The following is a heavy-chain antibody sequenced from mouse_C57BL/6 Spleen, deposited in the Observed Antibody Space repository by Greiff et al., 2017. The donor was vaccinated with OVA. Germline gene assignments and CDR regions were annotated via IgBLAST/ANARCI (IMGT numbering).Heavy chain of an antibody. V-gene: IGHV1-82*01. CDR1: GYAFSSSW. J-gene: IGHJ4*01. CDR2: IYPGDGDT. CDR3: ARDYGSSYYAMDY. Sequence: QVQLQQSGPELVKPGASVKISCKASGYAFSSSWMNWVKQRPGKGLEWIGRIYPGDGDTNYNGKFKGKATLTADKSSSTAYMQLSSLTSEDSAVYLCARDYGSSYYAMDYWGQGTSVTVSS. D-gene: IGHD1-1*01.